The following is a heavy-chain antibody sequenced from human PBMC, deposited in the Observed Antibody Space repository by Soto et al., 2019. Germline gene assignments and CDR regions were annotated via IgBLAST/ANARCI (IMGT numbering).Heavy chain of an antibody. D-gene: IGHD3-22*01. CDR2: IIPIFGTA. V-gene: IGHV1-69*13. CDR3: ARDHHPYYYESSGSHYFDY. CDR1: GGPFSSYA. Sequence: ASVQVSCKASGGPFSSYAIRWVRQAPGQGLEWMGGIIPIFGTANYAQKFQGRVTITADESTSTAYMELSSLRSEDTAVYYCARDHHPYYYESSGSHYFDYWGQGTLVTVSS. J-gene: IGHJ4*02.